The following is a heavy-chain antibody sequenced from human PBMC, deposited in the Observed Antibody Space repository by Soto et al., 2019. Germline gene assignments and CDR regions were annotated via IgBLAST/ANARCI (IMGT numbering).Heavy chain of an antibody. CDR2: INHSGSS. J-gene: IGHJ6*02. CDR3: ARGELTLLGGMDV. D-gene: IGHD3-10*01. Sequence: ETLSLTCTVSGGSFRVYYWGWVRQPPGKGLEWIGEINHSGSSNYHPSLKSRVTISEATSKNKFSLTVNSVTPADTAVYYCARGELTLLGGMDVGDQGTTVTV. CDR1: GGSFRVYY. V-gene: IGHV4-34*01.